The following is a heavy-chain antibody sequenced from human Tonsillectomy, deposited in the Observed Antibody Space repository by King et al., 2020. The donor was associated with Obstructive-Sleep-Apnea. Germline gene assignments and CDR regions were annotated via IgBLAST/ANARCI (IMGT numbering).Heavy chain of an antibody. CDR1: GYSFTSYW. CDR3: ARHPVGASSFADY. CDR2: IDPSDSYT. D-gene: IGHD1-26*01. Sequence: LQLVQSGAEVKKPGESLRISCKGSGYSFTSYWISWVRQMPGKVRAWMGRIDPSDSYTNYSPSFQGHVTISADKSIRTAYLQWSSLKASDTAMYYCARHPVGASSFADYWGQGTLVTVSS. J-gene: IGHJ4*02. V-gene: IGHV5-10-1*01.